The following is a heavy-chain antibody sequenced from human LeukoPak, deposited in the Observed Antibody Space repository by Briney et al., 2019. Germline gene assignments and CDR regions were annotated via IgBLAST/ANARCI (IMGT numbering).Heavy chain of an antibody. CDR2: ISSSGSTI. V-gene: IGHV3-48*04. CDR3: ARDKSGCSGGSCYSAFDY. J-gene: IGHJ4*02. CDR1: GFTFSSYS. D-gene: IGHD2-15*01. Sequence: PGGSLRLSCAASGFTFSSYSMNWVRQAPGKGLEWVSYISSSGSTIYYADSVKGRFTISRDNAKNSLYLQMNSLRAEDTAVYYCARDKSGCSGGSCYSAFDYWGQGTLVTVSS.